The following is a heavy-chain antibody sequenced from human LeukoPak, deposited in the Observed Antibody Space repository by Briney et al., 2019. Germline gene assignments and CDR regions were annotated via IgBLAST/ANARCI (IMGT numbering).Heavy chain of an antibody. CDR2: ISGSGAGT. V-gene: IGHV3-21*01. J-gene: IGHJ4*02. D-gene: IGHD3-22*01. Sequence: GSLRLSCAASGFTFSSYSMNWVRQAPGKGLEWVSAISGSGAGTYYADSVKGRFTISRDNAKNSLYLQMNSLRAEDTAVYYCAREYYDSSGYVDYWGQGTLVTVSS. CDR3: AREYYDSSGYVDY. CDR1: GFTFSSYS.